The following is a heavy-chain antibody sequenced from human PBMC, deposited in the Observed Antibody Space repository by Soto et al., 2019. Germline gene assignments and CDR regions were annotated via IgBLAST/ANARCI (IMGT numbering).Heavy chain of an antibody. CDR2: INPSGGST. V-gene: IGHV1-46*01. CDR3: ARGTRGFSHYYGMDV. Sequence: QVQLVQSGAEVKKPGASVKVSCKASGYTFTSYYMHWVRQAPGQGLEWMGVINPSGGSTSYAQKFQGRVTMTRDTSTSTVYMELSSLRSEDTAVYYCARGTRGFSHYYGMDVWGQGTTVTVSS. D-gene: IGHD3-10*01. CDR1: GYTFTSYY. J-gene: IGHJ6*02.